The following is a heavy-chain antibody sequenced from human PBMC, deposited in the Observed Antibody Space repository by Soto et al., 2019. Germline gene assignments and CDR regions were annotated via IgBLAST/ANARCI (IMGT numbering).Heavy chain of an antibody. CDR1: GGSMSRGDHY. V-gene: IGHV4-30-4*01. Sequence: SETLSLTCTVSGGSMSRGDHYWSWIRQPPGKGLEWIGFIYHTGSTYYSPSLKNRVAISVDTSKNQFSLKLSSVTAADTAVYFCARDPLYDYGDLSHVSHIWCKGTMVTVS. J-gene: IGHJ3*02. CDR3: ARDPLYDYGDLSHVSHI. D-gene: IGHD4-17*01. CDR2: IYHTGST.